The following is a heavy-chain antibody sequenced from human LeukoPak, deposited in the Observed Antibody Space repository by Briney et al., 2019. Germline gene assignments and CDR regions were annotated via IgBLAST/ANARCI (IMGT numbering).Heavy chain of an antibody. J-gene: IGHJ4*02. CDR3: VRKPVGDMPFDY. D-gene: IGHD2-21*02. CDR1: GFTFSSYT. CDR2: ISSTRGVI. Sequence: PGGSLRLSCAASGFTFSSYTMNWVRQAPGKGLEWVSTISSTRGVIYYADSMKGRFTISRDNAKNSLYLQMNSLRAEDTAVYYCVRKPVGDMPFDYWGQGTLVTVSS. V-gene: IGHV3-21*01.